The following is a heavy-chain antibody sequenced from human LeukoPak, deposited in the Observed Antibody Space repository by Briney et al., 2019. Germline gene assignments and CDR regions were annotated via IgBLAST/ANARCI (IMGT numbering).Heavy chain of an antibody. J-gene: IGHJ4*02. CDR3: AKDLGRGYYGSGLDY. V-gene: IGHV3-23*01. Sequence: PGGSLRLSCAASGFTFSSCAMSWVRQAPGKGLEWVSAISGSGGSTYYADSVKGRFTISRDNSKNTLYLQMNSLRAEDTAVYYCAKDLGRGYYGSGLDYWGQGTLVTVSS. CDR2: ISGSGGST. D-gene: IGHD3-10*01. CDR1: GFTFSSCA.